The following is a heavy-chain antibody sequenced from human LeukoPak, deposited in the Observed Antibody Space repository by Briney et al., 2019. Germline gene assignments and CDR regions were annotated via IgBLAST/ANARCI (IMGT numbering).Heavy chain of an antibody. CDR1: GDSVSSNSAA. V-gene: IGHV6-1*01. CDR2: TYYRSKWYN. CDR3: CHSLSGRTGAFDI. Sequence: SQTFSLTCAISGDSVSSNSAAWNWIRQSPSRGLEWLGRTYYRSKWYNDYAVSVKSRITINPATSKNQFSLQLDSVTPEDTAVYYCCHSLSGRTGAFDIWGRGTVVTVSS. J-gene: IGHJ3*02. D-gene: IGHD2-21*01.